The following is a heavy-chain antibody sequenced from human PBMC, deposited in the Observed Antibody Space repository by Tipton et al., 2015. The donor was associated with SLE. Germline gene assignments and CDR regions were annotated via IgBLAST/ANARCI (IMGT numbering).Heavy chain of an antibody. J-gene: IGHJ4*02. CDR1: GFTFSSYA. V-gene: IGHV3-23*01. D-gene: IGHD3-3*01. CDR2: ISGSGGST. Sequence: SLRLSCAASGFTFSSYAMSWVRQAPGKGLKWVSAISGSGGSTYYADSVKGRFTISRDNSKNTLYLQMNSLRAEDTAVYYCAKDLADYDFWSRGDYWGQGTLVTVSS. CDR3: AKDLADYDFWSRGDY.